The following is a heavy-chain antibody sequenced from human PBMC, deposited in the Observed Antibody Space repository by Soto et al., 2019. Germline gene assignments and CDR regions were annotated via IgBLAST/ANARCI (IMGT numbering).Heavy chain of an antibody. V-gene: IGHV4-34*01. Sequence: QVQLQQWGAGLLKPSETLSLTCAVYGGSFSGYYWSWIRQPPGKGLEWIGEINHSGSTNYNPSLKSRVTISVDTSKNQFSRKLSSVTAADTAVYYCARGSRYSSRRDDYWGQGTLVTVS. D-gene: IGHD6-13*01. J-gene: IGHJ4*02. CDR1: GGSFSGYY. CDR3: ARGSRYSSRRDDY. CDR2: INHSGST.